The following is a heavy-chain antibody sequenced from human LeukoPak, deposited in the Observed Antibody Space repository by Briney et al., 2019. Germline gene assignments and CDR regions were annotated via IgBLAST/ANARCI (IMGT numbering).Heavy chain of an antibody. Sequence: GGSLRLSCAASGFTFSSYAMSWVRQAPGKGLEWVSAISGSGGSTYYADSVKGRFTISRDNSKNTPYLQMNSLRAEDTAVYYCGKDLYSRSWEAYGMDVWGQGTTVTVSS. CDR2: ISGSGGST. CDR1: GFTFSSYA. J-gene: IGHJ6*02. D-gene: IGHD6-13*01. V-gene: IGHV3-23*01. CDR3: GKDLYSRSWEAYGMDV.